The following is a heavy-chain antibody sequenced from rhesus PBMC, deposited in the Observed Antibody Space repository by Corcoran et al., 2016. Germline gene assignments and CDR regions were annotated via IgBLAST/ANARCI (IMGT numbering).Heavy chain of an antibody. CDR1: GGSFSGYY. V-gene: IGHV4-165*01. J-gene: IGHJ4*01. D-gene: IGHD1-44*02. CDR3: ARSSGIVGALVDY. CDR2: ISGSSGST. Sequence: QVQLQESGPGLVKPSETLSLTCAVSGGSFSGYYWGWIRQPTGKGLVGSGYISGSSGSTDYKPTLKSRVTIATDTSKNQFALKLSSVTAADTAVYDCARSSGIVGALVDYWGQGVLGTVAS.